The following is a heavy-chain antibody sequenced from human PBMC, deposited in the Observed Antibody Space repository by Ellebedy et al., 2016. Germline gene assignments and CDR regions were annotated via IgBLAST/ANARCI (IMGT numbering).Heavy chain of an antibody. D-gene: IGHD3-10*01. CDR2: VNTFSGNT. J-gene: IGHJ4*02. Sequence: ASVKVSCXASGYTFTTFSITWVRQVLGQGLDWMGFVNTFSGNTKFAQKFQGRVSMTTDSSTHTAYMDLRSLRSDDTAMYYCAKTSGWGYGENWGQGTLVTVSS. CDR3: AKTSGWGYGEN. V-gene: IGHV1-18*04. CDR1: GYTFTTFS.